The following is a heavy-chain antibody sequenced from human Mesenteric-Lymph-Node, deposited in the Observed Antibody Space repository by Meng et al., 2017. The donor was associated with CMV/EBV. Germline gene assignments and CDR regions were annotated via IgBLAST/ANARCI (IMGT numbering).Heavy chain of an antibody. Sequence: SGFSLSTSGVGVGWIRQPPGKALEWLALIYWNDDKRYSPSLKSRLTITKDTSKNQVVLTMTNMDPVDTATYYCAHRQGYEITNWFDPWGQGTLVTVSS. CDR1: GFSLSTSGVG. D-gene: IGHD5-12*01. CDR2: IYWNDDK. V-gene: IGHV2-5*01. J-gene: IGHJ5*02. CDR3: AHRQGYEITNWFDP.